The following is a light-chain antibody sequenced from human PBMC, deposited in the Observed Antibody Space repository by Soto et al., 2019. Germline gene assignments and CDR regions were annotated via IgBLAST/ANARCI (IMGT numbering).Light chain of an antibody. Sequence: IQMTQSPPSLSATVGDRVTITCRASRSISDWLNWYKQKPGEAPELLIYAASTLQSGVPSRFSGSGSGTDFTLTISSLQPEDSAAYYCQQSHSSPLTFGGGTKVDIK. CDR3: QQSHSSPLT. J-gene: IGKJ4*01. CDR2: AAS. V-gene: IGKV1-39*01. CDR1: RSISDW.